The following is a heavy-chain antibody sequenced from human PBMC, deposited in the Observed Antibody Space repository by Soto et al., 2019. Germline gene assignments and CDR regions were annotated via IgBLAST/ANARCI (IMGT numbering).Heavy chain of an antibody. J-gene: IGHJ4*02. D-gene: IGHD6-19*01. CDR1: GGSFSGYY. V-gene: IGHV4-34*01. Sequence: PSETLSLTCAVYGGSFSGYYWSWIRQPPGKGLEWIGEINHSGSTNYNPSLKSRVTISVDTSKNKFSLKLSSVTAADTAVYYCARGIAVAGTHPYFDYWGQGTLVTVSS. CDR3: ARGIAVAGTHPYFDY. CDR2: INHSGST.